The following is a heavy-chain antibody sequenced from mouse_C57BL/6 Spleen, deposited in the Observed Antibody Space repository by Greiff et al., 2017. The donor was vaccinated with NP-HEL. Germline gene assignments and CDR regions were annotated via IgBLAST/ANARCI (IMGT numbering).Heavy chain of an antibody. CDR2: IDPSDSYT. V-gene: IGHV1-59*01. CDR1: GYTFTSYW. J-gene: IGHJ3*01. D-gene: IGHD2-2*01. CDR3: AREGDYGYD. Sequence: QVQLQQPGAELVRPGTSVKLSCKASGYTFTSYWMHWVKQRPGQGLEWIGVIDPSDSYTNYNQKFKGKATLTVDTSSSTAYMQLSSLTSEDSAVYYCAREGDYGYDWGQGTLVTVSA.